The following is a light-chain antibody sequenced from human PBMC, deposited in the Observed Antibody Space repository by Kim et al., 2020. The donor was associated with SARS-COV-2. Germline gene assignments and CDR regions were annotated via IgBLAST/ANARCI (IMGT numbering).Light chain of an antibody. Sequence: GQSVTISCTGTSSDVGGYNYVSWYQQHPGKAPKLMIYDASKRPSGVPDRFSGSKSGNTASLTVSGLQAEDEADYYCCSYAGSYTVVFGGGTQLTVL. CDR3: CSYAGSYTVV. CDR2: DAS. CDR1: SSDVGGYNY. J-gene: IGLJ2*01. V-gene: IGLV2-11*01.